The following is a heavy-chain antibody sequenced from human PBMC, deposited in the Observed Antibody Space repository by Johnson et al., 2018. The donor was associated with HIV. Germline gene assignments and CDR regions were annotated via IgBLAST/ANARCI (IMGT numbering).Heavy chain of an antibody. D-gene: IGHD6-6*01. Sequence: QVQLVESGGGVVQPGRSLRLSCAASGFTFSSYAMHWVRQAPGKGLEWVAVITYDGSTKYYADSVKGRFTISRDNSKNTLYLQMNSLRAEDTAVYYCAKQHAQHVEPDAFDIWGQGTMVTVSS. CDR2: ITYDGSTK. J-gene: IGHJ3*02. CDR3: AKQHAQHVEPDAFDI. V-gene: IGHV3-30*04. CDR1: GFTFSSYA.